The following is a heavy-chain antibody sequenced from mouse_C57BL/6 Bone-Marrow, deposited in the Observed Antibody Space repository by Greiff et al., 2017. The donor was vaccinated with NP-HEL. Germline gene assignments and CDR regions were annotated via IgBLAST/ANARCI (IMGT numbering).Heavy chain of an antibody. J-gene: IGHJ2*01. CDR2: IDPSDSYT. CDR1: GYTFTSYW. V-gene: IGHV1-50*01. CDR3: ATYGYDKDYYFDY. D-gene: IGHD2-2*01. Sequence: QVQLQQPGAELVKPGASVKLSCKASGYTFTSYWMQWVKQRPGQGLEWIGEIDPSDSYTNYNQKFKGKATLTVDTSSSTAYMQLSSLTSEDSAVYYCATYGYDKDYYFDYWGQGTTLTVSS.